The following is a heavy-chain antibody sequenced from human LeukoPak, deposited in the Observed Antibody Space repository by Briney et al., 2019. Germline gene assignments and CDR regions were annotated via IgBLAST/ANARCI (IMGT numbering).Heavy chain of an antibody. V-gene: IGHV3-74*01. CDR2: IHADGST. Sequence: GGSLRLSCAASGFTFSSYWMYWVRQVPGKGLVWVSRIHADGSTGYADSVKGRFTVSRDNAKNTLYLQMNTLRAEDTAVYYCARDFWGSLDYWGQGTLVTVSS. J-gene: IGHJ4*02. CDR1: GFTFSSYW. D-gene: IGHD7-27*01. CDR3: ARDFWGSLDY.